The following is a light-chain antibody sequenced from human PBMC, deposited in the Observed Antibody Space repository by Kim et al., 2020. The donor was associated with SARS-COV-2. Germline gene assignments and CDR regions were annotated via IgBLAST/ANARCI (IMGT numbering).Light chain of an antibody. CDR1: QSIITY. CDR3: QQSYSAPWT. J-gene: IGKJ1*01. Sequence: DIQMTQSPSSLSASAGDRVTITCRASQSIITYLNWYQQKPGKAPKLLINAASSLQSGVPSRFSGSGSGTEFTLTISSLQPEDFATYYCQQSYSAPWTFGQGTKVDIK. CDR2: AAS. V-gene: IGKV1-39*01.